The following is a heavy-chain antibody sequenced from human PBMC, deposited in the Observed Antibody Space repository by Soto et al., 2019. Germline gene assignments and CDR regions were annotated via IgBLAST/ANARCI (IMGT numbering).Heavy chain of an antibody. V-gene: IGHV1-69*01. CDR2: IIPMFDIT. J-gene: IGHJ6*02. Sequence: QVQLVQSGAEMKKPGSSVKVSCKASGGTFSSSAISWVRQAPGQGLEWLGGIIPMFDITNYPQKFQGRVTMTADESTNTADMELSTLRSEDTAVYYCARVSRNPISFYRDGMDVWGQGTTVTVSS. CDR3: ARVSRNPISFYRDGMDV. CDR1: GGTFSSSA.